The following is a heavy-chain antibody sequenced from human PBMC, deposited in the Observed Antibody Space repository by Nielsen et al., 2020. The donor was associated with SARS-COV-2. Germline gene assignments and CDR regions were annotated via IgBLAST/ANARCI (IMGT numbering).Heavy chain of an antibody. Sequence: ESLKISCAASGFTFSSYWMSWVRQPPGKGLEWIGYIYYSGTTNYNPSLKSRVTISIDTSKNQFSLRLSSVTAADTAVYSCARGRWDDFWSGFDYWGQGTLITVSS. CDR2: IYYSGTT. V-gene: IGHV4-59*01. CDR1: GFTFSSYW. D-gene: IGHD3-3*01. J-gene: IGHJ4*02. CDR3: ARGRWDDFWSGFDY.